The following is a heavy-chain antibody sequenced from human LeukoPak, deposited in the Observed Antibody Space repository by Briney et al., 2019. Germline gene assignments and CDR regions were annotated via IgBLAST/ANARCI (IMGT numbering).Heavy chain of an antibody. V-gene: IGHV3-30*03. J-gene: IGHJ4*02. D-gene: IGHD1-7*01. CDR3: ARGMQYNWNYLDFDY. CDR2: ISYDGSNK. CDR1: GFTFSSYG. Sequence: GGSLRLSCAASGFTFSSYGMHWVRQAPGKGLEWVAVISYDGSNKYYADSVKGRFTISRDNSKNTLYLQMNSLRAEDTAVYYCARGMQYNWNYLDFDYWGQGTLVTVSS.